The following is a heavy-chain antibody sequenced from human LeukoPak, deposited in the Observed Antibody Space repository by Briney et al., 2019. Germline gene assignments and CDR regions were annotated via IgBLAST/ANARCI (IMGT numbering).Heavy chain of an antibody. Sequence: SQTLSLTCAVSGGSISSGGYSWSWIRQPPGKGLEWIGYIYHSGSTYYNPSLKSRVTISVDRSKDQFSLKLSSVTAADTAVYYCASRTLYGSGRSYFDYWGQGTLVTVSS. J-gene: IGHJ4*02. D-gene: IGHD3-10*01. CDR3: ASRTLYGSGRSYFDY. V-gene: IGHV4-30-2*01. CDR2: IYHSGST. CDR1: GGSISSGGYS.